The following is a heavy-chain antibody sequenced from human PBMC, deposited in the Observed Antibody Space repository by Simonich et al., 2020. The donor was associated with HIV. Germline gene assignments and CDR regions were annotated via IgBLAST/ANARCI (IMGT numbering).Heavy chain of an antibody. V-gene: IGHV3-23*01. CDR3: AKDRYYNFWSGYYDY. D-gene: IGHD3-3*01. Sequence: EVQLLESGGGLVQPGGSLRLSCAASGFTFSSYAMSWVRQAPGKGLGGVSAIGGKGGSTYYAESVKGRFTISRDNSKNTLYLQMNSLRAEDTAVYYCAKDRYYNFWSGYYDYWGQGTLVTVSS. CDR2: IGGKGGST. CDR1: GFTFSSYA. J-gene: IGHJ4*02.